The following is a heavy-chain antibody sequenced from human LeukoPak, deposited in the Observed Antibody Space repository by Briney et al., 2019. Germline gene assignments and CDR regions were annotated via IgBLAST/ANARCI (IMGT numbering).Heavy chain of an antibody. Sequence: RASVKVSCKASGYTFTGYYMHWVRQAPGQGLEWMGWINPNSGGTNYAQKFQGRVTMTRDTSISTAYMELSRLRSDDTAVYYCARTPLYYGSGTDYYYYYYMDVWGKGTTVTVSS. CDR2: INPNSGGT. CDR1: GYTFTGYY. CDR3: ARTPLYYGSGTDYYYYYYMDV. J-gene: IGHJ6*03. V-gene: IGHV1-2*02. D-gene: IGHD3-10*01.